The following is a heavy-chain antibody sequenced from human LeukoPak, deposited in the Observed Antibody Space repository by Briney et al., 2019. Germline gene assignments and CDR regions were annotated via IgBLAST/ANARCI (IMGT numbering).Heavy chain of an antibody. J-gene: IGHJ5*02. CDR1: GDSISGSDYY. CDR3: LRHAGGIILT. CDR2: IWYSGGA. D-gene: IGHD1-1*01. Sequence: SETLYLTCNVSGDSISGSDYYWGWMRQPPGKGLEWIANIWYSGGAYYNPSLQSRVTITVDTSKNQFSLNVKSVTAGDSAVYYCLRHAGGIILTWGQGTRVAVSS. V-gene: IGHV4-39*01.